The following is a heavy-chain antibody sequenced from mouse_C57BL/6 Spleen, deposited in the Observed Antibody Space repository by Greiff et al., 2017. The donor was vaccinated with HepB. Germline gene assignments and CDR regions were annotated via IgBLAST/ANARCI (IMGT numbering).Heavy chain of an antibody. CDR1: GYTFTSYW. CDR3: ARRRSSGYLDY. CDR2: IHPNSGST. V-gene: IGHV1-64*01. J-gene: IGHJ2*01. Sequence: QVQLQQPGAELVKPGASVKLSCKASGYTFTSYWMHWVKQRPGQGLEWIGMIHPNSGSTNYNEKFKSKATLTVDKSSSTAYMQLSSLTSEDSAVYYCARRRSSGYLDYWGQGTTLTVSS. D-gene: IGHD3-2*02.